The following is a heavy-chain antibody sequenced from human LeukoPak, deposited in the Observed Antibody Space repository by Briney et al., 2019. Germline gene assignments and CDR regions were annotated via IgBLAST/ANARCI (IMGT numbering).Heavy chain of an antibody. CDR1: GFTFSSYA. Sequence: GGSLRLSCAASGFTFSSYAMSWVRQAPGKGLEWVSAISGSGGSTYYADSVKGRFTISRDNSKNTLYLQMNSLRAEDTAVYYCAKESGVIVVVPAASIFDYWGQGTLVTVSS. CDR2: ISGSGGST. CDR3: AKESGVIVVVPAASIFDY. D-gene: IGHD2-2*01. V-gene: IGHV3-23*01. J-gene: IGHJ4*02.